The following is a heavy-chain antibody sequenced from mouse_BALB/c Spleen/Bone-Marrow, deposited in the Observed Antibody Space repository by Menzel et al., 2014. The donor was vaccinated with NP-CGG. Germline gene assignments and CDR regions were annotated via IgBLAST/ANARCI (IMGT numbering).Heavy chain of an antibody. CDR1: GYTFXSYW. CDR3: ARSTGTWDY. V-gene: IGHV1-9*01. Sequence: VMLVESGAELMKPGASVKISCKATGYTFXSYWIEWVNQRPGHGLEWIGEILPGSGSTNYNEKFKGKATFTADTSSNTSYMQLSSLTSEDSAVYYCARSTGTWDYWGQGTTLTVSS. D-gene: IGHD4-1*02. CDR2: ILPGSGST. J-gene: IGHJ2*01.